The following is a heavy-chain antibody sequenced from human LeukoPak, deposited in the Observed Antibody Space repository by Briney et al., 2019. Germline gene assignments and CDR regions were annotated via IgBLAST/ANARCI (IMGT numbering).Heavy chain of an antibody. CDR2: IIPIFGTA. V-gene: IGHV1-69*06. Sequence: GASVKVSCKASGGTFSSYAISWVRQAPGQGLEWMGGIIPIFGTANYAQKFQGRVTITADKSTTTAYMELSSLRSEDKAVYYCARTHTPYSSSFFDSWGQGTLVIVSS. D-gene: IGHD6-13*01. J-gene: IGHJ4*02. CDR1: GGTFSSYA. CDR3: ARTHTPYSSSFFDS.